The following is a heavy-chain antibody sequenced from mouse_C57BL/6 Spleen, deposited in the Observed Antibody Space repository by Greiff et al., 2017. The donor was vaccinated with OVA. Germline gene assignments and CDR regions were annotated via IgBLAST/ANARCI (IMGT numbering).Heavy chain of an antibody. V-gene: IGHV2-2*01. J-gene: IGHJ3*01. Sequence: QVQLQQSGPGLVQPSQSLSITCTASGFSLTSYGVHWVRQSPGKGLEWLGVIWSGGSTDYNAAFISSLSISKDNTKSQVFFKMSSLQADDTAIYYCARESHYGSSWGFAYWGQGTLVTVSA. CDR2: IWSGGST. D-gene: IGHD1-1*01. CDR3: ARESHYGSSWGFAY. CDR1: GFSLTSYG.